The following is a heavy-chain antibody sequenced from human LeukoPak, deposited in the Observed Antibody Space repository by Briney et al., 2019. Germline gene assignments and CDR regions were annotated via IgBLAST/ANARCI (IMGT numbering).Heavy chain of an antibody. CDR2: INPSGGST. V-gene: IGHV1-46*01. CDR3: ARVGTVFVAFDI. D-gene: IGHD2-21*01. J-gene: IGHJ3*02. Sequence: ASVKVSCKASGYTFTSYYLHWVRQAPGQGREWMGIINPSGGSTSYAQKFQGRVTMTRDTSTSTVYMDLSSLRSEDTAVYYCARVGTVFVAFDIWGQGTMVTVSS. CDR1: GYTFTSYY.